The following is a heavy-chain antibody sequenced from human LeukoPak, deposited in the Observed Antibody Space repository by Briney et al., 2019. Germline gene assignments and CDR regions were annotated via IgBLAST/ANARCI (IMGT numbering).Heavy chain of an antibody. D-gene: IGHD2-21*02. Sequence: GGSLRLSCAASGFTFPTYAMAWVRQAPGKGLEWVSSISGGAAGTYYAPSVKGRFTVSRDNDKNALYLQMDGLTAADRGLDYCARVRGVGTHIWLLPWNCWGQGSMVAVSS. J-gene: IGHJ4*02. V-gene: IGHV3-23*01. CDR3: ARVRGVGTHIWLLPWNC. CDR1: GFTFPTYA. CDR2: ISGGAAGT.